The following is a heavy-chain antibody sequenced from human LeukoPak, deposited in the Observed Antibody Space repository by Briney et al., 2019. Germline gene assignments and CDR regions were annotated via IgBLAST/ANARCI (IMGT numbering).Heavy chain of an antibody. CDR3: ARDAYYYDSSGDYYYYMDV. D-gene: IGHD3-22*01. Sequence: SETLSLTCTISDGSISSYYWSWIRQPPGKGLEWIGYIYYSGSTNYNPSLKSRVTISVDTSKNQFSLKLSSVTAADTAVYYCARDAYYYDSSGDYYYYMDVWGKGTTVTVSS. V-gene: IGHV4-59*01. J-gene: IGHJ6*03. CDR1: DGSISSYY. CDR2: IYYSGST.